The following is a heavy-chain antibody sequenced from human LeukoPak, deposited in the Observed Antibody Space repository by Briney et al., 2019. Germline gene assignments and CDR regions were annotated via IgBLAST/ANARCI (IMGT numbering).Heavy chain of an antibody. D-gene: IGHD6-13*01. Sequence: GGSLRLSCAASGFTFSSYAMSWVRQAPGKGLEWVSAISSSGDTYYAGSVKGRFTISRNNSKNTLYLQMNSLRAEDTAVYYCARFIFPIWGAAAGTQGYWGQGTLVTVSS. V-gene: IGHV3-23*01. CDR3: ARFIFPIWGAAAGTQGY. CDR2: ISSSGDT. J-gene: IGHJ4*02. CDR1: GFTFSSYA.